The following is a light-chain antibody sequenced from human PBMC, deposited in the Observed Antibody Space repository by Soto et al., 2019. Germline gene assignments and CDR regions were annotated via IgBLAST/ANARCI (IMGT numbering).Light chain of an antibody. Sequence: ENVLTQSPGTLSLSPGERATLSCRASQSVSSSYLAWYQQKPGQAPRLLIYEASSRATGIPDRFSGSGFGTDFTLTISRLEPEDFAVYYCQQYGSSPRTFGQGTKVDIK. CDR3: QQYGSSPRT. J-gene: IGKJ1*01. CDR1: QSVSSSY. CDR2: EAS. V-gene: IGKV3-20*01.